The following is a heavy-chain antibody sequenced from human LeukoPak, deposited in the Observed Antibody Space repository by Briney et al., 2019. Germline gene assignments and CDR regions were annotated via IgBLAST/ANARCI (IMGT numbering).Heavy chain of an antibody. V-gene: IGHV4-59*12. CDR2: IYHSGST. Sequence: SETLSLTCTVSGGSISSYYWSWIRQPPGKGLEWIGYIYHSGSTYYNPSLKSRVTISVDRSKNQFSLKLSSVTAADTAVYYCAREMNRVAGFDYWGQGTLVTVSS. CDR1: GGSISSYY. CDR3: AREMNRVAGFDY. J-gene: IGHJ4*02. D-gene: IGHD6-19*01.